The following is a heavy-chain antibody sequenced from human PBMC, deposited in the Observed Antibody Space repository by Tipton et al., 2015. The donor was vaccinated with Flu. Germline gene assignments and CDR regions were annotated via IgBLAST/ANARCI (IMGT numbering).Heavy chain of an antibody. D-gene: IGHD3-3*01. CDR2: IYHSGST. V-gene: IGHV4-4*02. Sequence: TLSLTCAVSGGSISSSNWWSWVRQPPGKGLEWIGEIYHSGSTNYNPSLTSRVTISVDKSKNQFSLKLSSVTAADTAVYYCARRFWSGYSFDYWGQGTLVTVSS. CDR3: ARRFWSGYSFDY. CDR1: GGSISSSNW. J-gene: IGHJ4*02.